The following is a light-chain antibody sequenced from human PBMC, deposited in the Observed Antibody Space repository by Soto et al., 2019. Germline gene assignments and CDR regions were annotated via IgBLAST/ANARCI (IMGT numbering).Light chain of an antibody. CDR3: QSVDGKYVV. V-gene: IGLV6-57*04. Sequence: NFMLTQPHSVSESPGQTVTISCTRSSGSIASDYVQWYQQRPGSAPLNVIFEDSQRPPVVPDRFSGCIDSSSNSASLTISRLATEDAADYYCQSVDGKYVVFGGGTKLTVL. J-gene: IGLJ2*01. CDR1: SGSIASDY. CDR2: EDS.